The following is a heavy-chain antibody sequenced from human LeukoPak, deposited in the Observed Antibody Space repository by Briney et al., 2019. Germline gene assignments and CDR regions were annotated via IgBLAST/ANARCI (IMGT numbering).Heavy chain of an antibody. CDR1: GYTFTSYG. CDR2: ISAYNGNT. Sequence: ASVKVSCKASGYTFTSYGISWVRQAPGQGLEWMGWISAYNGNTNYAQKFQGRVTMTTDTSTSTAYMELRSLRSDDTAVYYCARDRYTSSWTTAFDYWGQGTLVTVSS. V-gene: IGHV1-18*01. D-gene: IGHD6-13*01. CDR3: ARDRYTSSWTTAFDY. J-gene: IGHJ4*02.